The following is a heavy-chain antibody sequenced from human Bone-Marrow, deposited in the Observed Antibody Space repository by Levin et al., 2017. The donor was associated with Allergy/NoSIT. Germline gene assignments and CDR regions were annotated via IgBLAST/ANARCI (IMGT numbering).Heavy chain of an antibody. CDR3: AKGTSGSYFDYYYGMDV. J-gene: IGHJ6*02. D-gene: IGHD1-26*01. CDR1: GFTFSSYG. CDR2: ISYDGSNK. V-gene: IGHV3-30*18. Sequence: GGSLRLSCAASGFTFSSYGMHWVRQAPGKGLEWVAVISYDGSNKYYADSVKGRFTISRDNSKNTLYLQMNSLRAEDTAVYYCAKGTSGSYFDYYYGMDVWGQGTTVTVSS.